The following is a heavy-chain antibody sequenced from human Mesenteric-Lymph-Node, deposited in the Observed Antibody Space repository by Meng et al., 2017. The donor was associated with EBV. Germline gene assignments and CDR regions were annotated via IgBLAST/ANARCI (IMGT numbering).Heavy chain of an antibody. Sequence: LHSQDPGPGRVKPSETLSLTCTVSGGSISSSGYDWGWIRQPPGKGLEWIGSIFHSGSSYYNPSLKSRVTISVDTSKNQFSLKLSSVTAADTAVYYCARRGIAAAVGRFDPWGQGTLVTVSS. CDR3: ARRGIAAAVGRFDP. J-gene: IGHJ5*02. CDR2: IFHSGSS. CDR1: GGSISSSGYD. D-gene: IGHD6-13*01. V-gene: IGHV4-39*01.